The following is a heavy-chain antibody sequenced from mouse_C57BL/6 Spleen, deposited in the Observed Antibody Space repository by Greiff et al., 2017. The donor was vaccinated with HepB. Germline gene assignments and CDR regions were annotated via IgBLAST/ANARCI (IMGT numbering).Heavy chain of an antibody. Sequence: QVQLKQPGAELVMPGASVKLSCKASGYTFTSYWMHWVKQRPGQGLEWIGEIDPSDSYTNYNQKFKGKSTLTVDKSSSTAYMQLSSLTSEDSAVYYCARSNDYWGQGTSVTVSS. CDR3: ARSNDY. V-gene: IGHV1-69*01. CDR2: IDPSDSYT. CDR1: GYTFTSYW. J-gene: IGHJ4*01.